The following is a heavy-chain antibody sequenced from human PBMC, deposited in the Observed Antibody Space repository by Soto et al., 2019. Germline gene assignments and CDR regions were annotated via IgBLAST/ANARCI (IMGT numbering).Heavy chain of an antibody. CDR1: GFTFSSYA. V-gene: IGHV3-23*01. Sequence: EVQLLESGGGLVQPGGSLRLSCAASGFTFSSYAMSWVRQAPGKGLEWVSAISGSGGSTYYADSVKGRFTISRDNSKNXLXXQMTRLRAEDTAVYYCAKRVFLWFGELLAPPVFDYWGQGTLVTGSS. CDR3: AKRVFLWFGELLAPPVFDY. CDR2: ISGSGGST. D-gene: IGHD3-10*01. J-gene: IGHJ4*02.